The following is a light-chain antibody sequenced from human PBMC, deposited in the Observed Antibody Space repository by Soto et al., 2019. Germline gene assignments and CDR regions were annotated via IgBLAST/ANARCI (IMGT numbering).Light chain of an antibody. Sequence: EIVLTQSPATLSLSPGERATLSCRASQSVSSYLAWYQQKPGQAPRLLIYDASNRATGIPARFSGSGSGTDFTLTINNLEPEDFAVYYCQQRSSSWTFGQGNKVDIK. CDR2: DAS. V-gene: IGKV3-11*01. J-gene: IGKJ1*01. CDR3: QQRSSSWT. CDR1: QSVSSY.